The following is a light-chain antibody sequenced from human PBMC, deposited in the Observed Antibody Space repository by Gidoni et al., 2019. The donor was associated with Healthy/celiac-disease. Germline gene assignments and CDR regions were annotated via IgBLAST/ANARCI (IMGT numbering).Light chain of an antibody. CDR3: QQYCSSPYT. CDR1: QSVSSSY. J-gene: IGKJ2*01. V-gene: IGKV3-20*01. Sequence: VLTESPGTLSLSPGESATLSCRASQSVSSSYLAWYQQKPGQAPRLLIYGASSRATGIPDRFSGSGSGTDFTLTISRLEPEDFAVYYCQQYCSSPYTFGQGTKLEIK. CDR2: GAS.